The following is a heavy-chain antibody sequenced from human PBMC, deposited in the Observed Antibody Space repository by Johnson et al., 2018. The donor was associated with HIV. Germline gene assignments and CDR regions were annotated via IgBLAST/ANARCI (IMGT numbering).Heavy chain of an antibody. CDR3: ARAYNDAFDI. CDR1: GFTFSSYD. Sequence: VQLVESGGGLAKPAWSPRLSCAASGFTFSSYDMHWVRQSTGKGLEWVSGIGAAGETHYPDPVKGRFTISRDNSKNTLYLQMNSLRAEDTAVFYCARAYNDAFDIWGQGTMVIVSS. CDR2: IGAAGET. V-gene: IGHV3-13*01. J-gene: IGHJ3*02. D-gene: IGHD5-24*01.